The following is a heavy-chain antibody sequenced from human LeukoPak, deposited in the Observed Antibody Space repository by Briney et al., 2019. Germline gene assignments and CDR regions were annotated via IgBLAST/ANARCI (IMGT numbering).Heavy chain of an antibody. CDR3: ARAFSPGLVDVINYYYYGMDV. CDR2: INPNSGGT. D-gene: IGHD3/OR15-3a*01. J-gene: IGHJ6*02. CDR1: GYTFTGYY. Sequence: ASVKVSCKASGYTFTGYYMHWVRQAPGQELEWMGWINPNSGGTNYAQKFQGRVTMTRDTSISTAYMELSRLRSDDTAVYYCARAFSPGLVDVINYYYYGMDVWGQGTTVTVSS. V-gene: IGHV1-2*02.